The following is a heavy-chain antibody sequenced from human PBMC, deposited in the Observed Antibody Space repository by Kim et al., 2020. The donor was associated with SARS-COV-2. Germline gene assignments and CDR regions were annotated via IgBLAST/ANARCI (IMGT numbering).Heavy chain of an antibody. Sequence: GESLKISCKGSGYSFTSYWISWVRQMPGKGLEWMGRIDPSDSYTNYSPSFQGHVTISADKSISTAYLQWSSLKASDTAMYYCARSSIAVAGRGVLGYWGQGTLVTVSS. J-gene: IGHJ4*02. CDR1: GYSFTSYW. CDR3: ARSSIAVAGRGVLGY. V-gene: IGHV5-10-1*01. D-gene: IGHD6-19*01. CDR2: IDPSDSYT.